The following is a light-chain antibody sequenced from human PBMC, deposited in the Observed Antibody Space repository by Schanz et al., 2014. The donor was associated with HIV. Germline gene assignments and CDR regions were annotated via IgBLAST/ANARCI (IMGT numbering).Light chain of an antibody. J-gene: IGLJ2*01. CDR2: DNN. CDR1: SSNIGNNY. Sequence: QSVLTQPPSVSAAPGQKVTISCSGSSSNIGNNYVSWYQQLPGTAPKLLIYDNNKRPSGIPDRFSGSKSGTSATLVITGLQTGDEADYYCGTWDSGRGAVVFGGGTKLTVL. V-gene: IGLV1-51*01. CDR3: GTWDSGRGAVV.